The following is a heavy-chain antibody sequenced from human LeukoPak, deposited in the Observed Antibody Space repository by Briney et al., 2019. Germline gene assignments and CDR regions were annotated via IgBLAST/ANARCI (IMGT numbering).Heavy chain of an antibody. J-gene: IGHJ4*02. Sequence: PSETLSLTCTVSGGSISSGGYYWSWIRQHPGKGLEWIGYIYYSGSTYYSPSLKSRVTISVDTSKNQFSLKLSSVTAADTAVYYCARAGLEWLANFDYWGQGTLVTVSS. CDR2: IYYSGST. CDR3: ARAGLEWLANFDY. D-gene: IGHD3-3*01. CDR1: GGSISSGGYY. V-gene: IGHV4-31*03.